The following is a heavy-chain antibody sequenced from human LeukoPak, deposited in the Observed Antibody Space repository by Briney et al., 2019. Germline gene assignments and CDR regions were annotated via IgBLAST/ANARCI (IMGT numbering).Heavy chain of an antibody. Sequence: ASVKVSCKTSGYPFSTWEINWVRQAAGQGLEWLGWVHPDSGNTDYAQKFRGRVTMSRDTSTSTAYMELSGLRLDDTAVYFCARGPRNDPWGQGTLVTVS. V-gene: IGHV1-8*01. CDR3: ARGPRNDP. CDR2: VHPDSGNT. CDR1: GYPFSTWE. J-gene: IGHJ5*02. D-gene: IGHD1-14*01.